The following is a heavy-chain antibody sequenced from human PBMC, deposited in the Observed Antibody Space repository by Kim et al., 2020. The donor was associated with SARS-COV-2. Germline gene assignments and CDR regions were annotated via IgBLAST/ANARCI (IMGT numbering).Heavy chain of an antibody. V-gene: IGHV3-33*01. CDR3: ARVPYSRKYYFDY. CDR2: IWYDGSNK. D-gene: IGHD6-13*01. J-gene: IGHJ4*02. Sequence: GGSLRLSCAASGFTFSSYGMHWVRQAPGKGLEWVAVIWYDGSNKYYADSVKGRFTISRDNSKNTLYLQMNSLRAEDTAVYYCARVPYSRKYYFDYWGQGTLVTVSS. CDR1: GFTFSSYG.